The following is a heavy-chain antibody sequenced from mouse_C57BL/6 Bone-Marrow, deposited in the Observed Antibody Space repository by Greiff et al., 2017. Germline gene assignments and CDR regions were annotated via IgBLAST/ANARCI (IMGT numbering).Heavy chain of an antibody. CDR3: ARFLLLFDV. D-gene: IGHD1-1*01. V-gene: IGHV1-81*01. CDR1: GYTFTSYG. Sequence: VQLQQSGAELARPGASVKLSCKASGYTFTSYGISWVKQRTGQGLEWIGEIYPRSGNTHYNEKFKGKATLTADKSSSTAYMELRSLTSEDSAVYFCARFLLLFDVWGTGTTVTVSS. J-gene: IGHJ1*03. CDR2: IYPRSGNT.